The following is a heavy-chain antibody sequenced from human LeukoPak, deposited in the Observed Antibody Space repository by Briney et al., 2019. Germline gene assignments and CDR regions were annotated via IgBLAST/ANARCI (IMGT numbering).Heavy chain of an antibody. CDR2: IYYSGST. Sequence: SGTLSLTCTVSGGSVSSGSYYWSWIRQPPGKGLEWIGYIYYSGSTNYNPSLKSRVTISVDTSKNQFSLKLSSVTAADTAVYYCARALQHDYGDYGNWFDPWGQGTLVTVSS. D-gene: IGHD4-17*01. J-gene: IGHJ5*02. V-gene: IGHV4-61*01. CDR1: GGSVSSGSYY. CDR3: ARALQHDYGDYGNWFDP.